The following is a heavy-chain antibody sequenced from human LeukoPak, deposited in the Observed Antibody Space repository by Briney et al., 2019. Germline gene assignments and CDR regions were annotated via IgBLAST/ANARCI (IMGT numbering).Heavy chain of an antibody. Sequence: ASVKVSCKASGGTFSSYAISWVRQAPGQGLEWMGGIIPIFGTANYAQKFQGRVTLTRDMSTSTDYMELSSLRSEDTAIYYCARDNSVGDNAWWFDPWGQGTLVTVSS. D-gene: IGHD1-26*01. J-gene: IGHJ5*02. V-gene: IGHV1-69*05. CDR2: IIPIFGTA. CDR3: ARDNSVGDNAWWFDP. CDR1: GGTFSSYA.